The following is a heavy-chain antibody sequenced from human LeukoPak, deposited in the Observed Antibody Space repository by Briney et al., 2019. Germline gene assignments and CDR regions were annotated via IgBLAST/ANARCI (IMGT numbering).Heavy chain of an antibody. CDR3: ARGEGLYAFDI. V-gene: IGHV4-30-4*01. CDR2: IYYSGST. D-gene: IGHD2-2*02. CDR1: GGSISSGDYY. Sequence: PSETLSLTCTVSGGSISSGDYYWSWIRQPPGKGLEWIGYIYYSGSTYYNPSLQGRVTISVDTSKNQFSLKLSSVTAADTAVYYCARGEGLYAFDIWGQGTMVTVSS. J-gene: IGHJ3*02.